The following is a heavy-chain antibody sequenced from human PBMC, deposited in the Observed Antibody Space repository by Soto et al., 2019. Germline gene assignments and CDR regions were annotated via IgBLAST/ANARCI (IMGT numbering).Heavy chain of an antibody. CDR3: TTDSEDDCSGGSCPVDY. J-gene: IGHJ4*02. Sequence: GGSLRLSCAASGFTFSNAWMNWVRQAPGKGLEWVGRIKSKTDGGTTDYAAPVKGRFTISRDDSKNTLYLQMNSLKTEDTAVYYCTTDSEDDCSGGSCPVDYWGQGTLVTVSS. CDR1: GFTFSNAW. CDR2: IKSKTDGGTT. D-gene: IGHD2-15*01. V-gene: IGHV3-15*07.